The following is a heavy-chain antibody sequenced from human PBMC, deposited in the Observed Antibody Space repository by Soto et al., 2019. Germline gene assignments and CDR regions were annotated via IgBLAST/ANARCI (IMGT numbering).Heavy chain of an antibody. Sequence: EVQLVESGGGLVQPGGPLRLSCAASGFTFISYAMHWVRQAPGKGLEYVSAISSNGGSTYYANSVKGRFTISRDNSKNTLYLQMGSLRAEDMAVYYCARRDGYNFDYWGQGTLVTVSS. V-gene: IGHV3-64*01. CDR3: ARRDGYNFDY. CDR1: GFTFISYA. D-gene: IGHD5-12*01. CDR2: ISSNGGST. J-gene: IGHJ4*02.